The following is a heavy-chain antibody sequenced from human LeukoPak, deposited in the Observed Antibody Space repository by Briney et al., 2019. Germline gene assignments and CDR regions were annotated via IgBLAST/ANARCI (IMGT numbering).Heavy chain of an antibody. CDR1: GFTFSGAW. CDR3: ARGSNLYWYFDL. J-gene: IGHJ2*01. V-gene: IGHV3-74*01. Sequence: GGSLRLSCAASGFTFSGAWMCWVRQAPGKGLVWVSRIHSDGSTTSYADSVKGRFTISRDNAKNTLYLQMNSLRAEDTAVYYCARGSNLYWYFDLWGRGTLVTVSS. CDR2: IHSDGSTT.